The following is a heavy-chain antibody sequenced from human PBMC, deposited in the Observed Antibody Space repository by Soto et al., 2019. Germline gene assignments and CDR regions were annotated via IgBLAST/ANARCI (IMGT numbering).Heavy chain of an antibody. CDR3: VRDDDYCGGGRCYGGPIDV. D-gene: IGHD2-15*01. J-gene: IGHJ6*03. Sequence: VQLVESGGGVVQPGGSLRLSCAVSGFTVSRYYMSWVRQPPGKGPEWVALFDNGGNTYYAESVKGRYTISRDSSENTLDLQLNSLRAEGTAVHYCVRDDDYCGGGRCYGGPIDVWSKGTTVTVSS. CDR1: GFTVSRYY. V-gene: IGHV3-66*01. CDR2: FDNGGNT.